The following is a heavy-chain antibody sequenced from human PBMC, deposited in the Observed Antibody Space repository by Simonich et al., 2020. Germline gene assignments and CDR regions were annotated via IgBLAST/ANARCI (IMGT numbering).Heavy chain of an antibody. V-gene: IGHV1-2*02. J-gene: IGHJ3*02. CDR3: ARVSGGTAMVTSTFDI. Sequence: QVQLVQSGAEVKKPGASVKVSCKASGYTFTGYYMHWVRQAPGKGHEGMGWINPNSGGKNYAKKFQGRVTITRDTSISTAYMELSRLRSDDTAVYYCARVSGGTAMVTSTFDIWGQGTMVTVSS. D-gene: IGHD5-18*01. CDR1: GYTFTGYY. CDR2: INPNSGGK.